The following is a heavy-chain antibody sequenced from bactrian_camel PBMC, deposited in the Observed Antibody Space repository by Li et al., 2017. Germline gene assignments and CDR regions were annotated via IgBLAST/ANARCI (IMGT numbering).Heavy chain of an antibody. CDR1: GFPFSANH. CDR2: ISRGGTIT. Sequence: VQLVESGGDSVQPGGSLRLSCVASGFPFSANHMSWVRQPPGKEREGVAAISRGGTITYYGDSVMGRSTISRDNAKNTATLHMNSLKPEDTGMYYCAADPLGLDRPSGSWVLIHYWGQGTQVTVS. J-gene: IGHJ4*01. V-gene: IGHV3S40*01. CDR3: AADPLGLDRPSGSWVLIHY. D-gene: IGHD5*01.